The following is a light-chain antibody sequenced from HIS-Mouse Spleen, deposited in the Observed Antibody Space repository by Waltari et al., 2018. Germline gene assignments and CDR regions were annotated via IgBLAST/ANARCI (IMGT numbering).Light chain of an antibody. V-gene: IGKV3-11*01. CDR3: QQRSNWPPT. J-gene: IGKJ4*01. Sequence: EIVLTQSPATLSLSPGERATPPCRASKSVSSYLAWYQQKPGQAPRLLIYDASNRATGIPARFSGSGSGTDFTLTISSLEPEDFAVYYCQQRSNWPPTFGGGTKVEIK. CDR1: KSVSSY. CDR2: DAS.